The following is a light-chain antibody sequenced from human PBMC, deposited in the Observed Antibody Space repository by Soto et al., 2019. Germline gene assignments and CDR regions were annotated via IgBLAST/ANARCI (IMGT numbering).Light chain of an antibody. V-gene: IGKV3-15*01. J-gene: IGKJ1*01. CDR1: QGISSY. CDR3: QQYNNWPPWT. Sequence: MTPSPSLLSASTGDRVTISCRMSQGISSYLAWYQQKPGQAPRLLIYGASTRATGIPARFSGSGSGTEFTLTISSLQSEDFAVYYCQQYNNWPPWTFGQGTKVDIK. CDR2: GAS.